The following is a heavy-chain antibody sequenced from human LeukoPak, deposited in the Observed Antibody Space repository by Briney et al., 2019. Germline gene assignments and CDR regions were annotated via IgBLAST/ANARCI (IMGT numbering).Heavy chain of an antibody. CDR2: TSYSEST. D-gene: IGHD3-22*01. V-gene: IGHV4-59*08. J-gene: IGHJ4*02. CDR1: GGSISSCY. CDR3: GRLSYDTTGYWPDYFDY. Sequence: SVTLSLTCTVSGGSISSCYWSWIRQPPGKGLEWIGYTSYSESTNYSPSLKSRVTISVDTSKKQFSLRLSSVTAADTAVYYCGRLSYDTTGYWPDYFDYWGQGTLVTVPS.